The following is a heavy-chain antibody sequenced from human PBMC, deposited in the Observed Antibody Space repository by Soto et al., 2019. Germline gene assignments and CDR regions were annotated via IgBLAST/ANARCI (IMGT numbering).Heavy chain of an antibody. J-gene: IGHJ5*02. Sequence: PSETLSLTCTVSGGSLSTYYWSRIRQPPGKGLEWMGYLYYGGITYYNPSLKSRLTISEDTSKNQFSLKLSSVTTADTAVYYCAGGSSWDWFDPWGQGTLVTVSS. CDR2: LYYGGIT. CDR1: GGSLSTYY. CDR3: AGGSSWDWFDP. V-gene: IGHV4-59*01. D-gene: IGHD6-13*01.